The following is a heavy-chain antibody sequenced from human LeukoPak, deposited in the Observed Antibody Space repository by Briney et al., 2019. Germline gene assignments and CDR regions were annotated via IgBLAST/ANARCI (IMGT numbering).Heavy chain of an antibody. D-gene: IGHD6-13*01. CDR2: ISYDGSNK. CDR3: ARDYSSSWENWFDP. Sequence: GGSLRLPCAASGFTFSSYAMHWVRQAPGKGLEWVAVISYDGSNKYYADSVKGRFTISRDNSKNTLYLQMNSLRAEDTAVYYCARDYSSSWENWFDPWGQGTLVTVSS. CDR1: GFTFSSYA. J-gene: IGHJ5*02. V-gene: IGHV3-30-3*01.